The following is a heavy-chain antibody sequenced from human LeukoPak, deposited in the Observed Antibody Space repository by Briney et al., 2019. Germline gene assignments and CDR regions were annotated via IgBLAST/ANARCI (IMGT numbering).Heavy chain of an antibody. CDR2: ISYDGSNK. Sequence: PGGSLRLSCAASGFTFSSYAMHWVRQAPGKGLEWVAVISYDGSNKYYADSVKGRFTISRDNSKNTLYLQMNSLRDEDTAMYYCARAHGRSSFFDYWGQGTLVTVSS. V-gene: IGHV3-30*14. D-gene: IGHD2-2*01. CDR3: ARAHGRSSFFDY. CDR1: GFTFSSYA. J-gene: IGHJ4*02.